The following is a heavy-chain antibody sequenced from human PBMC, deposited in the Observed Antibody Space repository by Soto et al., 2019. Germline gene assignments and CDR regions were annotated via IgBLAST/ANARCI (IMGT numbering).Heavy chain of an antibody. Sequence: GGSLRLSCAASGFTFSSYAMSWVRQAPGKGLEWVSAISGSSGDSYYADSVKGRFTISRDNSKSTLYLQMNSLRAEDTAVYYCAKSDYYDFWSGYVGDYWGQGTLVTVSS. CDR2: ISGSSGDS. CDR1: GFTFSSYA. D-gene: IGHD3-3*01. V-gene: IGHV3-23*01. J-gene: IGHJ4*02. CDR3: AKSDYYDFWSGYVGDY.